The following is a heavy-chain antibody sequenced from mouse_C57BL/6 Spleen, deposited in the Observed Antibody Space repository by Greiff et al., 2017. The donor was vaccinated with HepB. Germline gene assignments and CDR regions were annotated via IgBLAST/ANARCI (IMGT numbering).Heavy chain of an antibody. CDR2: IYPGNSDT. CDR3: TRSGYGRSYWYFDV. J-gene: IGHJ1*03. Sequence: EVQLQQSGTVLARPGASVKMSCKTSGYTFTSYWMHWVKQRPGQGLEWIGAIYPGNSDTSYNQKFKGNAKLTAVTSASTAYMELSSLTNEDSAVYYCTRSGYGRSYWYFDVWGTGTTVTVSS. CDR1: GYTFTSYW. V-gene: IGHV1-5*01. D-gene: IGHD1-1*01.